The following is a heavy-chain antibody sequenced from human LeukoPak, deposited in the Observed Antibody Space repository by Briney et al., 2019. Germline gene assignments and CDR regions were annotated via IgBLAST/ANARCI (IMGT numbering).Heavy chain of an antibody. D-gene: IGHD6-13*01. CDR3: ARDPPAVATNTYG. CDR2: IYSGDTT. V-gene: IGHV3-66*01. CDR1: GVTVGNNY. Sequence: SGGSLRLSCAASGVTVGNNYMNWVRQAPGKGLEWVSLIYSGDTTHYADSVKGRFTISRDNSKNTLYLQMNNLRVDDTAVYYCARDPPAVATNTYGWGQGTLVTVSA. J-gene: IGHJ4*02.